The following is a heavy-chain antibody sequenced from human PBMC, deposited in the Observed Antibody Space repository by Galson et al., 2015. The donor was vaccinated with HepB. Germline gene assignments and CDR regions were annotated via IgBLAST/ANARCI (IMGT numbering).Heavy chain of an antibody. J-gene: IGHJ5*02. D-gene: IGHD1-26*01. CDR3: ARVPPKEWEPSPWFDP. V-gene: IGHV4-61*01. Sequence: ETLSLTCTVSGGSVSSGSYYWSWIRQPPGKGLEWIGYIYYSGSTNYNPSLKSRVTISVDTSKNQFSLKLSSVTAADTAVYYCARVPPKEWEPSPWFDPWGQGTLVTVSS. CDR1: GGSVSSGSYY. CDR2: IYYSGST.